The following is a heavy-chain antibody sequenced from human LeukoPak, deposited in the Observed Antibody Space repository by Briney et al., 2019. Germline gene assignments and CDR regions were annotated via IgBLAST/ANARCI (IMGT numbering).Heavy chain of an antibody. V-gene: IGHV1-2*02. J-gene: IGHJ4*02. CDR1: GYTFSGYY. D-gene: IGHD6-19*01. Sequence: ASVKVSCKAPGYTFSGYYLHWVRQAPGQGLEWMGWIYPNSGGTNEAQKFQGRVTLTRDTSISTAYMELSRLTSDDTALYYCARNGIEVAGYDYWGQGTVVAVSS. CDR3: ARNGIEVAGYDY. CDR2: IYPNSGGT.